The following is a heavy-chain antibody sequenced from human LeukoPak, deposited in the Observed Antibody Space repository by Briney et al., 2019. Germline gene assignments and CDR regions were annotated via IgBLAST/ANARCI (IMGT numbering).Heavy chain of an antibody. D-gene: IGHD3-16*02. CDR2: ISAYNGNT. Sequence: ASVKVSCKASGYTFTSYGISRVRQAPGQGLEWMGWISAYNGNTNYAQKLQGRDTMTTDTSTSTAYMELRSLRSDDTAVYYCARDIGGLGELSLGYWGQGTLVTVSS. CDR1: GYTFTSYG. J-gene: IGHJ4*02. CDR3: ARDIGGLGELSLGY. V-gene: IGHV1-18*01.